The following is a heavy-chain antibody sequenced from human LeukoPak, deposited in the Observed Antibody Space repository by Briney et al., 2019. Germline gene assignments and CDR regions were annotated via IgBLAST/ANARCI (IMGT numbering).Heavy chain of an antibody. Sequence: GGSLRLSCAASGLIFSNYWMTWVRQAPGKGLEWVANIKEDGSGTYYVDSVKGRFTISRGNDKNTLYLQMNSLRAEDTAVYYCEAYGSVWGQGTLVIVSS. CDR2: IKEDGSGT. CDR3: EAYGSV. V-gene: IGHV3-7*03. J-gene: IGHJ4*02. D-gene: IGHD3-10*01. CDR1: GLIFSNYW.